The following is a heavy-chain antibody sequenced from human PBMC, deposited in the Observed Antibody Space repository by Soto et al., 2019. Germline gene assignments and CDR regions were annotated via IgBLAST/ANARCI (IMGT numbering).Heavy chain of an antibody. Sequence: QVQLVQSGAEVKKPGASAKVSCKASGYSFSDYYIHWVRQAPGQGLEWLGWINPDTGVTHFAQKFQGWVTMTRDSSSSTAYMELTRLTSDDTDVYYCVRSPRDFPYGQDVWGQGTTVTVSS. D-gene: IGHD2-21*02. V-gene: IGHV1-2*04. CDR3: VRSPRDFPYGQDV. CDR1: GYSFSDYY. CDR2: INPDTGVT. J-gene: IGHJ6*02.